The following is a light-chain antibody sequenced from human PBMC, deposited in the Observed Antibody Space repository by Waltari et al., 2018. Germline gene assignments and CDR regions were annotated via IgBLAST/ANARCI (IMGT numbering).Light chain of an antibody. CDR2: EVS. CDR3: SSYTSSTTVV. J-gene: IGLJ2*01. CDR1: SSDVGGYNY. Sequence: QSALTQPASVSGSPGQSLTISCPGSSSDVGGYNYVSWFQQHPGKAPKLMIYEVSNRPSGVSDRFSGSKSGNTASLTISGLQPEDEADYYCSSYTSSTTVVFGGGTKLTVL. V-gene: IGLV2-14*01.